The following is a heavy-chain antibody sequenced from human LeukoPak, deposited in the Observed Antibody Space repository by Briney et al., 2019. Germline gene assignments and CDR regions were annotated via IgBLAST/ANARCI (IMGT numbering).Heavy chain of an antibody. CDR2: ISSSGSTI. CDR3: ARVYCSGCSCYSGGPYDY. Sequence: GGSLRLSCAASGFTFSSYEMNWVRQAPGKGLEWVSYISSSGSTIYYANSVKGRFTISRDNAQNSLYLQMNSLRAEDTAVYYCARVYCSGCSCYSGGPYDYWGQGTLVTVSS. J-gene: IGHJ4*02. CDR1: GFTFSSYE. D-gene: IGHD2-15*01. V-gene: IGHV3-48*03.